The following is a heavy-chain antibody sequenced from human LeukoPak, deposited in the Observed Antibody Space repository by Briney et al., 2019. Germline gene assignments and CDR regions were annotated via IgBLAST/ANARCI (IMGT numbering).Heavy chain of an antibody. Sequence: SETLSLTCTVSGGSISSGSYYWSWIRQPAGRGLEWIGRIYTSGSTNYNPSLKSRVTISVDTSKNQFSLKLSSVTAADTAVYYCARVSSIAVAGETDYWGQGTLVTVSS. J-gene: IGHJ4*02. CDR1: GGSISSGSYY. CDR3: ARVSSIAVAGETDY. CDR2: IYTSGST. V-gene: IGHV4-61*02. D-gene: IGHD6-19*01.